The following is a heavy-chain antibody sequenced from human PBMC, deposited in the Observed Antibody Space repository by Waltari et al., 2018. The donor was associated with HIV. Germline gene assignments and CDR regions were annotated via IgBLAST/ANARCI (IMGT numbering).Heavy chain of an antibody. CDR2: IDYTGRA. D-gene: IGHD2-21*01. CDR3: ARIVASAGLRFDR. V-gene: IGHV4-61*03. J-gene: IGHJ5*02. CDR1: GDSVSRGGYY. Sequence: QVQLQESGPGLVKPSETLSLTCSVSGDSVSRGGYYWSWMRQPPGKGLEWIGNIDYTGRANYNPSLKTRVTISVDTSKNHFSLKLTSVTAGDTAIYYCARIVASAGLRFDRWGQGSLVTVSS.